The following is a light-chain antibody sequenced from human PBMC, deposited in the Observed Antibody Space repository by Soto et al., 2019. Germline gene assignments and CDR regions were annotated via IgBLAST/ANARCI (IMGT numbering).Light chain of an antibody. CDR2: GAS. J-gene: IGKJ1*01. Sequence: IVLTQSPGTLSLSPGERATLSCRASQSVSSSYLAWYQQKPGQAPRLLIYGASSRATGIADRFSGSGFGTDFTLTISRLEPEDFAVYYCQRYGGSPWTFGQGTKVDIK. V-gene: IGKV3-20*01. CDR1: QSVSSSY. CDR3: QRYGGSPWT.